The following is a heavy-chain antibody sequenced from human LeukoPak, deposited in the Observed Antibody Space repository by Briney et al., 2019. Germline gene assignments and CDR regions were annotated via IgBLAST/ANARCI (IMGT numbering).Heavy chain of an antibody. CDR2: ISYNGNT. Sequence: SETLSLTCTVSGDSISSNNYFWGWICQPPGKGLEWIGEISYNGNTYYNPSLKSRVTISVDTSKNQFSLKLTSVTAADTTVYYCARLLGGSYLQFDYWGQGTLVTVSS. V-gene: IGHV4-39*07. J-gene: IGHJ4*02. D-gene: IGHD1-26*01. CDR1: GDSISSNNYF. CDR3: ARLLGGSYLQFDY.